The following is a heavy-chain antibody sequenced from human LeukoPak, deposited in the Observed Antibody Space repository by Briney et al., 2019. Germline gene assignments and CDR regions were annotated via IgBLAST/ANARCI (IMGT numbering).Heavy chain of an antibody. V-gene: IGHV3-33*01. Sequence: PVGSLRLSCAASGFTFSSCGRHWVRQAPAKGLQWVAGIWYDGSNKYYADSVKGRFTISRDNSKNTLYLQMNSLRAEDTAVYYCATGLRYFDWLLIDYWGQGTLVTVST. J-gene: IGHJ4*02. D-gene: IGHD3-9*01. CDR3: ATGLRYFDWLLIDY. CDR2: IWYDGSNK. CDR1: GFTFSSCG.